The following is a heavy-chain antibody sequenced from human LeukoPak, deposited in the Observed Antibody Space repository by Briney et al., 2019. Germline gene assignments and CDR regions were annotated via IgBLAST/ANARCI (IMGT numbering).Heavy chain of an antibody. CDR3: ARGGSYDSGGC. V-gene: IGHV1-69*05. J-gene: IGHJ4*02. CDR1: GGTFNSYA. D-gene: IGHD3-22*01. CDR2: IIPVFGTA. Sequence: SVKVSCKASGGTFNSYAISWVRQAPGQGLEWMGGIIPVFGTAIYAQKFQGRVTMTRNTSISTAYMELSSLRSEDTAVYYCARGGSYDSGGCWGQGTLVTVSS.